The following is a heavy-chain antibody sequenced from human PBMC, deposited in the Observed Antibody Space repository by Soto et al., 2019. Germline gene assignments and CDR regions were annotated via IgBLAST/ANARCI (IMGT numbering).Heavy chain of an antibody. D-gene: IGHD3-10*01. CDR3: AKDQGVGLWCGESSDYGMDV. J-gene: IGHJ6*02. Sequence: PGGSLRLSCAASGFTFSSYAMSWVRQAPGKGLEWVSAISGSGGSTYYADSVKGRFTISRDNSKNTLYLQMNSLRAEDTAVYYCAKDQGVGLWCGESSDYGMDVWGQGTTVTVSS. CDR1: GFTFSSYA. V-gene: IGHV3-23*01. CDR2: ISGSGGST.